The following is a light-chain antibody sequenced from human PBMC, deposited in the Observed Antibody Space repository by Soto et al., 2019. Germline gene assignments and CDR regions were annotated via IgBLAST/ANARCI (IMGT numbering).Light chain of an antibody. V-gene: IGKV1-17*01. CDR1: QGIRND. CDR3: QHYNSYSEA. J-gene: IGKJ1*01. Sequence: IQMAQSPSSLSASVGDRVTITCRASQGIRNDLGWYQQKPGNAPKLLIYGASNLQTGVPSRFSGSGSGTEFTLTISSLQPDDFAPYYCQHYNSYSEAFGQGTKVDIK. CDR2: GAS.